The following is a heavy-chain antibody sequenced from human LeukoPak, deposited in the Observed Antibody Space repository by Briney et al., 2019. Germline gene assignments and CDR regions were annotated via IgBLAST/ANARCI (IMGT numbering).Heavy chain of an antibody. CDR3: ARVRGVWFGELPPDY. Sequence: PGGSLRLSCAASGFTFSSYSMNWVRQAPGKGLEWVSSISSSSSYIYYADSVKGRFTISRDNAKNPLYLQMNSLRAEDTAVYYCARVRGVWFGELPPDYWGQGTLVTVSS. D-gene: IGHD3-10*01. CDR2: ISSSSSYI. V-gene: IGHV3-21*01. CDR1: GFTFSSYS. J-gene: IGHJ4*02.